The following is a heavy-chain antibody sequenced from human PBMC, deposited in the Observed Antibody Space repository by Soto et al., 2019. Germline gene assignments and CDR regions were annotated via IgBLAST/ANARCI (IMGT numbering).Heavy chain of an antibody. J-gene: IGHJ5*02. Sequence: KTSETLSLTCTVSGGSISSYYWSWIRQPPGKGLEWIGYIYYSGSTYYNPSLKSRVTISVDTSKNQFSLKLSSVTAADTAVYYCASVPFRITIFGVVIIRPNWFDPWGQGTLVTVSS. V-gene: IGHV4-59*04. D-gene: IGHD3-3*01. CDR3: ASVPFRITIFGVVIIRPNWFDP. CDR1: GGSISSYY. CDR2: IYYSGST.